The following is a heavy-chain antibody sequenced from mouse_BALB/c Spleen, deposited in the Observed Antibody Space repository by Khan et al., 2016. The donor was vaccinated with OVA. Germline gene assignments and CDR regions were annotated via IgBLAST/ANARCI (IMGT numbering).Heavy chain of an antibody. CDR3: ERGNYYGRNSWFAY. V-gene: IGHV1-18*01. J-gene: IGHJ3*01. CDR2: INPYNGFT. CDR1: GYSFTDYT. D-gene: IGHD1-1*01. Sequence: EVQLQQSRPELVKPGASMKISCKASGYSFTDYTMNWVKQSHGKNLEWIGLINPYNGFTTYNQKFKGKATLTVHKSSSTAYMELLSLTSEDSGVYYCERGNYYGRNSWFAYWGQGTLVTVSA.